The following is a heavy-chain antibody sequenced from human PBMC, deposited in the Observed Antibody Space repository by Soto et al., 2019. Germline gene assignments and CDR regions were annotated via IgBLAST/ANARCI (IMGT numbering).Heavy chain of an antibody. CDR1: RFTFSSYA. V-gene: IGHV3-23*01. CDR2: ITGSGGST. D-gene: IGHD6-13*01. Sequence: EVQLLESGGGLVQPGGSLRLSCAASRFTFSSYAMSWVRRAPGKWLECVSVITGSGGSTNYADSVKGRFTISRDNSKNTLYLQMNSLRAEDTAVYYCAKFWLHQLVRGYFQHWGQGTLVTVSS. CDR3: AKFWLHQLVRGYFQH. J-gene: IGHJ1*01.